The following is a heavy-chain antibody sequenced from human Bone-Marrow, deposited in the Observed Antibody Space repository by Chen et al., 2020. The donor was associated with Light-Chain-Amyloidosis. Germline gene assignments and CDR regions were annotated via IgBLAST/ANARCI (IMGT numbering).Heavy chain of an antibody. Sequence: QVQLQESGPGLVQPSETLSLTCSVSGVSITSGGYYWTWIRQRPGKDLEWIGYIHYSGNTLYNPSLKSRLTISRDTSKNQFSLNLSSVTAADMAVYYCATEFSTGGKNWNFHLWGRGTLVTVSS. J-gene: IGHJ2*01. CDR3: ATEFSTGGKNWNFHL. D-gene: IGHD3-10*01. CDR1: GVSITSGGYY. CDR2: IHYSGNT. V-gene: IGHV4-31*03.